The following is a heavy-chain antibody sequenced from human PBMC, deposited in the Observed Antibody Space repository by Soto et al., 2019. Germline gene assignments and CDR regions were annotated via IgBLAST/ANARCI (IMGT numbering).Heavy chain of an antibody. CDR1: GFSFSSYN. J-gene: IGHJ5*02. D-gene: IGHD6-13*01. V-gene: IGHV3-21*01. CDR3: TRGDTKQLPGWFDP. Sequence: EVQLVESGGGLVKPGGSLRLSCAGSGFSFSSYNMNWVRQAPGKGLEWVSSISSSSNYIYYADSVKGRFTISRDNAKNSLYLHMNSLRAEDTAVYYCTRGDTKQLPGWFDPWGQGTLVTVSS. CDR2: ISSSSNYI.